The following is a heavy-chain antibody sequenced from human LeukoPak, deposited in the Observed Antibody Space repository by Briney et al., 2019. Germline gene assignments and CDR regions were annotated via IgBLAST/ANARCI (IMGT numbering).Heavy chain of an antibody. Sequence: GGSLRLSCAASGFAFSSYSMNWVRQAPGKRLEWVSSISNSSSYIYYADSVKGRFTISRDNAKNSLYLQMNSLRAEDTAVYYCARDRLRTIDYWGQGTLVTVSS. J-gene: IGHJ4*02. CDR1: GFAFSSYS. V-gene: IGHV3-21*01. CDR2: ISNSSSYI. CDR3: ARDRLRTIDY.